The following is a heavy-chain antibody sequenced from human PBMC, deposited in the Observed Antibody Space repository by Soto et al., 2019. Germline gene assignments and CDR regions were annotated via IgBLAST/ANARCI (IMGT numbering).Heavy chain of an antibody. D-gene: IGHD3-10*01. CDR2: ISSSSSTI. Sequence: EVQLVESGGGLVQPGGSLRLSCAASGFTFSSYSMNWVRQAPGKGLEWGSYISSSSSTIYYAEYVKGRFTISRDNYKNSLYLQLNSLRSEDTAVYYCARDRPSYYGSGSSDAVDIWGQGTMVTVSS. CDR1: GFTFSSYS. J-gene: IGHJ3*02. CDR3: ARDRPSYYGSGSSDAVDI. V-gene: IGHV3-48*01.